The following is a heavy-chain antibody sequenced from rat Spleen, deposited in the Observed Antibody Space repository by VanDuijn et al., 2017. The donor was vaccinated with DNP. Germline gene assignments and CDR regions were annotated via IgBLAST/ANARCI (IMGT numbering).Heavy chain of an antibody. D-gene: IGHD1-2*01. J-gene: IGHJ3*01. CDR1: GFTFSDYY. CDR2: ISYEGSNT. Sequence: EVQLVESGGGLVQPGRSLKLSCAASGFTFSDYYMAWVRQAPKKGLEWVASISYEGSNTYCGDSVKGRFTISRDNAKSTLYLQMNSLRSEDMATYYCARPYYNSYGGFAHWGQGTLVTVSS. V-gene: IGHV5-22*01. CDR3: ARPYYNSYGGFAH.